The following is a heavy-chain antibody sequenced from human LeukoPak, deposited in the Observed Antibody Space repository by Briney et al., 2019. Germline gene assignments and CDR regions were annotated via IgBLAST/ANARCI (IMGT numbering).Heavy chain of an antibody. CDR2: IYYSGST. V-gene: IGHV4-30-4*08. J-gene: IGHJ6*03. D-gene: IGHD3-3*01. Sequence: PSETLSLTCAVYGGSFSGYYWSWIRQPPGKGLEWIGYIYYSGSTYYNPSLKSRVTISVDTSKNQFSLKLSSVTAADTAVYYCARDRYYDLFRYYYMDVWGKGTTVTVSS. CDR3: ARDRYYDLFRYYYMDV. CDR1: GGSFSGYY.